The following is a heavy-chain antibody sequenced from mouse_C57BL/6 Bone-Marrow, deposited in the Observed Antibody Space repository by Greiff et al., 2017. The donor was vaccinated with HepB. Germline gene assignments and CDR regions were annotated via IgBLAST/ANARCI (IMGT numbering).Heavy chain of an antibody. V-gene: IGHV1-54*01. CDR1: GYAFTNYL. Sequence: VKLMESGAELVRPGTSVKVSCKASGYAFTNYLIEWVKQRPGQGLEWIGVINPGSGGTNYNEKFKGKATLTADKSSSTAYMQLSSLTSEDSAVYFCARSGDGYYENFDYWGQGTTLTVSS. CDR2: INPGSGGT. J-gene: IGHJ2*01. D-gene: IGHD2-3*01. CDR3: ARSGDGYYENFDY.